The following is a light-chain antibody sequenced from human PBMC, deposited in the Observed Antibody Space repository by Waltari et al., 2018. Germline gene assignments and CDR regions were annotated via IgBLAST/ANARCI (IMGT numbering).Light chain of an antibody. V-gene: IGLV2-11*01. CDR2: DVT. J-gene: IGLJ1*01. CDR3: CSYADTYGFL. Sequence: QSALTQPPSVSGSLGQSVTISCSGTSRDVGFYKFISWYRQHPDKVPKLLIFDVTKRPSGVPDRFSASKSGNTASLTISGLQADDEGDYYCCSYADTYGFLFGTGTTVTVL. CDR1: SRDVGFYKF.